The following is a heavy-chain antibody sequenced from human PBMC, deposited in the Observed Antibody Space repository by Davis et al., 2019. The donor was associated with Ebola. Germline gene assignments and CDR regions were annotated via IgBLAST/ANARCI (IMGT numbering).Heavy chain of an antibody. D-gene: IGHD3-10*01. CDR3: ARRLGYGSGSPFDY. CDR2: IYYTGSS. J-gene: IGHJ4*02. CDR1: GGSISSTSFY. Sequence: MPSETLSLTCIVSGGSISSTSFYWGWIRQPPGKGLEWIGSIYYTGSSSYNPSLQSRLTISVDTSKNVFSLRLNSVTAADTAVYYCARRLGYGSGSPFDYWGQGTLVTVSS. V-gene: IGHV4-39*01.